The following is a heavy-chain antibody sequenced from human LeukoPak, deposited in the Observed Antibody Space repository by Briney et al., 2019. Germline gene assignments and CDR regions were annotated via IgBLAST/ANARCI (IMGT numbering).Heavy chain of an antibody. CDR2: IYSGGST. V-gene: IGHV3-53*01. D-gene: IGHD6-13*01. CDR1: GFTVSSNY. J-gene: IGHJ4*02. Sequence: GGSLRLSCAASGFTVSSNYMSWVRQAPGKGLEWVSVIYSGGSTYYADSVKGRFTISRDNSENTLYLQMNSLRAEDTAVYYCARGSQQLVLYYWGQGTLVTVSS. CDR3: ARGSQQLVLYY.